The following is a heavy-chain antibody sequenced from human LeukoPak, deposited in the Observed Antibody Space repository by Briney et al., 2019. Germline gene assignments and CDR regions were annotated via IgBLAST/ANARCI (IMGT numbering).Heavy chain of an antibody. V-gene: IGHV3-23*01. CDR1: EFTFSIYA. D-gene: IGHD1-26*01. CDR2: VSGSGDST. Sequence: PGGSLRLSCAASEFTFSIYAVSWVRQAPGMGLEWVSTVSGSGDSTYYADSVKGRFTISRDNSKNTVYLQMNSLRAEDTAVYYCARDPLRTRGGRLGVGAFDIRGQGTMVTVSS. J-gene: IGHJ3*02. CDR3: ARDPLRTRGGRLGVGAFDI.